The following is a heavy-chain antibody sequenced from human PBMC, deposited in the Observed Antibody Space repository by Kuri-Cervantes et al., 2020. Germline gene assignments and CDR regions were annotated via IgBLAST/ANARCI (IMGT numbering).Heavy chain of an antibody. CDR2: IYHSGST. Sequence: SETLSLTCTVSGGSISSYYWSWIRQPPGKGLEWIGYIYHSGSTYYNPSLKSRVTISVDRSKNQFSLKLSSVTAADTAVYYCARARDIGYCSGGSCYYFDYWGQGTLVTVSS. CDR1: GGSISSYY. V-gene: IGHV4-59*12. CDR3: ARARDIGYCSGGSCYYFDY. D-gene: IGHD2-15*01. J-gene: IGHJ4*02.